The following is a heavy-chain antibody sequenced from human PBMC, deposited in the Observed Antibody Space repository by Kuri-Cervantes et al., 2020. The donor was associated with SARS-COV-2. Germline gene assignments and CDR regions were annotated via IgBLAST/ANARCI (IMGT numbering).Heavy chain of an antibody. J-gene: IGHJ4*02. D-gene: IGHD1-26*01. Sequence: GGSLRLSCAASGFTFDDYCMSWVRQAPGKWLEWVSGSNWNGVRTGYTDSVKGRFTISRDNAKNSLYLQMNSLRAEDTAVYYCARAGTSGSYLGYWGQGTLVTVSS. CDR2: SNWNGVRT. CDR1: GFTFDDYC. CDR3: ARAGTSGSYLGY. V-gene: IGHV3-20*04.